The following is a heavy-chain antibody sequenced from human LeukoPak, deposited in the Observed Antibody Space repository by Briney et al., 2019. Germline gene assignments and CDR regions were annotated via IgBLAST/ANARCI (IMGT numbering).Heavy chain of an antibody. CDR2: ISGGGGST. CDR1: GFTFSSYA. V-gene: IGHV3-23*01. J-gene: IGHJ4*02. Sequence: GGSLRLSCAASGFTFSSYAMSWVRQAPGKGLEWVSAISGGGGSTYYADSVKGRFTISRDNPKNTLYLQMNSLRAEDAAVYYCAKDRPNYYESNGHYYRRNGDYWGQGTLVTVSS. D-gene: IGHD3-22*01. CDR3: AKDRPNYYESNGHYYRRNGDY.